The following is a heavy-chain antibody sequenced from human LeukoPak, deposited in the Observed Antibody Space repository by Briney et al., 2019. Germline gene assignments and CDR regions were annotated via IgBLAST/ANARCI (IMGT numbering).Heavy chain of an antibody. Sequence: ASETLSLTCAVYGGSFSGYHWSWIRQPPGKGLEWIGEINHSGSTNYNPSLKSRVTISVDTSKNQFSLKLSSVTAADTAVYYCARESAYYYDSSGRDYWGQGTLVTVSS. V-gene: IGHV4-34*01. CDR1: GGSFSGYH. CDR3: ARESAYYYDSSGRDY. D-gene: IGHD3-22*01. CDR2: INHSGST. J-gene: IGHJ4*02.